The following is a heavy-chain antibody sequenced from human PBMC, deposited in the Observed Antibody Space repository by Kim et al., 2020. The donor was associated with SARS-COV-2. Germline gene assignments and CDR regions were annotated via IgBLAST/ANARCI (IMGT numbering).Heavy chain of an antibody. CDR2: INHSGST. Sequence: SETLSLTCAVYGGSFSGYYWSWIRQPPGKGLEWIGEINHSGSTNYNPSLKSRVTISVDTSKNQFSLKLSSVTAADTAVYYCARGAVAGGAWYFDLWGRGT. D-gene: IGHD6-19*01. CDR1: GGSFSGYY. J-gene: IGHJ2*01. V-gene: IGHV4-34*01. CDR3: ARGAVAGGAWYFDL.